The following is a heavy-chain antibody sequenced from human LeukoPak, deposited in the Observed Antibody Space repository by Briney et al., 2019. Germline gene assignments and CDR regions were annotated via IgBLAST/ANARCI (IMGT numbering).Heavy chain of an antibody. CDR1: GYSFINYW. J-gene: IGHJ4*02. D-gene: IGHD2-15*01. V-gene: IGHV5-10-1*04. CDR3: ARPYCSGVSCYEIDY. CDR2: IDPSDSYT. Sequence: GESLKISCQGSGYSFINYWITWVRQMPGEGLEWMGRIDPSDSYTSYSPSFQGQVTISADKSINTAYLRWSSLKASDTAMYYCARPYCSGVSCYEIDYWGQGTLVTVSS.